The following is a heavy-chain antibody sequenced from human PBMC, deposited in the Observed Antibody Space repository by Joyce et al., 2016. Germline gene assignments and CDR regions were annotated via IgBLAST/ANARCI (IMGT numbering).Heavy chain of an antibody. CDR2: INPNSGGS. V-gene: IGHV1-2*02. CDR1: GFSFTDYY. Sequence: QVHLVQSGAEVKKPGASVKVSCKASGFSFTDYYIYWVRQPPGQGLEWMGWINPNSGGSHHAQKFQGRLTMTRDTSISTAYMELSRLRSDDTAVIYCARGFSSGRYGLDVWGTGTTVTVSS. CDR3: ARGFSSGRYGLDV. D-gene: IGHD6-19*01. J-gene: IGHJ6*04.